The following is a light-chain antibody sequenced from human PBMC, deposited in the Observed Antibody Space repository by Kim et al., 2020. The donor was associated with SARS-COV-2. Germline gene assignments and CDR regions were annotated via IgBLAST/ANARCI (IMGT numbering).Light chain of an antibody. CDR3: QAWDSSTVV. CDR2: QDS. CDR1: KLGDKY. V-gene: IGLV3-1*01. Sequence: SVSQGQTASITCSGEKLGDKYACWYQQKPGQSPVLVIYQDSKRPSGIPGRFSGSNSWNTATLTISGTQAMDEADYYCQAWDSSTVVFGGGTKLTVL. J-gene: IGLJ2*01.